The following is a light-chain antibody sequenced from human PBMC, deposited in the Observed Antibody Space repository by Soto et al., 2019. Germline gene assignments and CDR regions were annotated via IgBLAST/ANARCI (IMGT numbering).Light chain of an antibody. CDR2: GAS. CDR1: QSVSRDY. Sequence: EIVLTQSPDTLSLSPGERATLSCRASQSVSRDYSAWYQQKPGQAPRLLIYGASNRATGTPDRFSGSGSGTDFILTLSRLEPADFAVYHCQQMRTFGQGTRVEIK. CDR3: QQMRT. V-gene: IGKV3-20*01. J-gene: IGKJ1*01.